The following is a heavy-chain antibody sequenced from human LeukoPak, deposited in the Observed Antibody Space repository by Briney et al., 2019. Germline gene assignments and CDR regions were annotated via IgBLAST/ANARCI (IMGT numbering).Heavy chain of an antibody. CDR2: ISYDGSNK. J-gene: IGHJ4*02. CDR1: GFTFSSYA. CDR3: ARDLVLMAYAPSFDY. V-gene: IGHV3-30-3*01. D-gene: IGHD2-8*01. Sequence: PGRSLRLSCAASGFTFSSYAMHWVRQAPGKGLEWVAVISYDGSNKYYADSVKGRFTISRDNSKNTLYLQMNSLRAEDTAVYYCARDLVLMAYAPSFDYWGQGTLVTVSS.